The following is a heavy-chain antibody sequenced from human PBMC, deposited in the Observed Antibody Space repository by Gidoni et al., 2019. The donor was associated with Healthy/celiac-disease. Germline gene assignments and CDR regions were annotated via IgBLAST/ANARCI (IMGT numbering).Heavy chain of an antibody. Sequence: QVQLVESGGGVVQPGGSLRLSCAASGFTFSSYGMHWVRQAPGKGLEWVAFIRYDGSNKYYADSVKGRFTISRDNSKNTLYLQMNSLRAEDTAVYYCAKVRDGFTILYFDYWGQGTLVTVSS. CDR2: IRYDGSNK. D-gene: IGHD3-9*01. V-gene: IGHV3-30*02. CDR3: AKVRDGFTILYFDY. CDR1: GFTFSSYG. J-gene: IGHJ4*02.